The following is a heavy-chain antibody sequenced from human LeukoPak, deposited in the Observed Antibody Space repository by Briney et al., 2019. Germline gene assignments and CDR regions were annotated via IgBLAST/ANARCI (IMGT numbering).Heavy chain of an antibody. Sequence: SETLSLTCTVSGGSISSGASDWGWIRQHPKRGLEWVGYINHSGSTYYNPSLGSRVTMSVDTSKNQFSLKLSSVTTADSAVYYCARAARQGFTMIVVPFFYFDLWGRGTLVTVSS. CDR2: INHSGST. J-gene: IGHJ2*01. D-gene: IGHD3-22*01. V-gene: IGHV4-31*03. CDR1: GGSISSGASD. CDR3: ARAARQGFTMIVVPFFYFDL.